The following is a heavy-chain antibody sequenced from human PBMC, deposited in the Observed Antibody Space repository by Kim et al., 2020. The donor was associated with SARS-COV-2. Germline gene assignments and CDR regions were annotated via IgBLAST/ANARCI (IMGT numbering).Heavy chain of an antibody. J-gene: IGHJ3*02. D-gene: IGHD1-26*01. CDR1: GGSISSYY. Sequence: SETLSLTCTVSGGSISSYYWSWSRQPPGKGLEWIGYIYYSGSTNYNPSLKNRVTISVDTSKNQFSLKLSSMTAADTAVYYCARHSEKGGATIVKWAFDNWGQGTMVTVSS. V-gene: IGHV4-59*13. CDR3: ARHSEKGGATIVKWAFDN. CDR2: IYYSGST.